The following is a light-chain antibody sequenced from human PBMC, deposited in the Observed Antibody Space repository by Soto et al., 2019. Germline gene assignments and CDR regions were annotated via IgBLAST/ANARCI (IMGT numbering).Light chain of an antibody. Sequence: EVVMTQSPGTLSVSPGERATLSCRASQSVRSNLAWYQHKPGQAPRLVIYGASTRATGIPGRFSGSGSGTEFTLTISSLQSEVFAVYYCQQYDNWPPLTFGGGTKVEIK. V-gene: IGKV3-15*01. CDR3: QQYDNWPPLT. CDR1: QSVRSN. CDR2: GAS. J-gene: IGKJ4*01.